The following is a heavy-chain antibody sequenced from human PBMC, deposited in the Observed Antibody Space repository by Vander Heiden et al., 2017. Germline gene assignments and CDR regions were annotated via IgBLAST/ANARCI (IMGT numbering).Heavy chain of an antibody. D-gene: IGHD6-13*01. Sequence: QLQLQESGPGLVKPSATLSLTCTVSGGSISSSSYYWGWIRQPPGKGLEWIGSIYYSGSTYYNPSLKSRVTISVDTSKNQFSLKLSSVTAADTAVYYCARPRLYIAAAGKRSDAFDIWGQGTMVTVSS. CDR2: IYYSGST. CDR1: GGSISSSSYY. CDR3: ARPRLYIAAAGKRSDAFDI. J-gene: IGHJ3*02. V-gene: IGHV4-39*01.